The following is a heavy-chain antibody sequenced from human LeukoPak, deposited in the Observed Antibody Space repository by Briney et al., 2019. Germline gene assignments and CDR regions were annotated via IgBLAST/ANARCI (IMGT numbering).Heavy chain of an antibody. CDR2: IYYSGST. CDR3: ARSSAYFTGNYYFDY. V-gene: IGHV4-59*01. CDR1: GGPISIYY. D-gene: IGHD2-21*01. J-gene: IGHJ4*02. Sequence: SETLSLTCTVSGGPISIYYWSWIRQPPGKGLEWLGYIYYSGSTNYNPSLKSRVTISVDTSKNQFSLKLSSVTAADTAVYYCARSSAYFTGNYYFDYWGQGTLVTVSS.